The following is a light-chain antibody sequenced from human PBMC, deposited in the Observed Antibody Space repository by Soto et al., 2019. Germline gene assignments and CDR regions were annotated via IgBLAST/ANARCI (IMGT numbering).Light chain of an antibody. Sequence: EIVLTQSPATLSLSPGERATLSCRASQSVSSYLAWYQQKPGQAPRLLIYAASNRATGIPTRFSGSGSGTVIDFTISILDPEDDGFAYCERRRDWHWPLTFGEGTKVEIK. CDR2: AAS. CDR3: ERRRDWHWPLT. CDR1: QSVSSY. V-gene: IGKV3-11*01. J-gene: IGKJ4*01.